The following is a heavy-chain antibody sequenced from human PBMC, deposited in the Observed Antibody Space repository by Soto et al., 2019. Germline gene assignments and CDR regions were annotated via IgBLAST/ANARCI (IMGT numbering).Heavy chain of an antibody. J-gene: IGHJ6*02. CDR2: IKSKTDGGTT. Sequence: GGSLRLSCAASGFTFSNAWMNWVRQAPGKGLEWVGRIKSKTDGGTTDYAAPVKGRFTISRDDSKNTLYLQMNSLKTQDTAVYYCTTAPDPLPHKIFGVVMRQPKDYYYGMDVWGQGTTVTVSS. CDR1: GFTFSNAW. V-gene: IGHV3-15*07. CDR3: TTAPDPLPHKIFGVVMRQPKDYYYGMDV. D-gene: IGHD3-3*01.